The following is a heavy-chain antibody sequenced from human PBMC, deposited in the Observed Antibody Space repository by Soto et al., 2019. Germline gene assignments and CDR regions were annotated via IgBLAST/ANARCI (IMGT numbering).Heavy chain of an antibody. V-gene: IGHV3-13*01. CDR3: ARGAQDCTNGVCSPYYYYYYMDV. CDR1: GFTFSSYD. J-gene: IGHJ6*03. D-gene: IGHD2-8*01. Sequence: GGSLRLSCAASGFTFSSYDMHWVRQATGKGLEWVSAIGTAGDTYYPGSVKGRFTISRENAKNSLYLQMNSLRAGDTAVYYCARGAQDCTNGVCSPYYYYYYMDVWGKGTTVTVSS. CDR2: IGTAGDT.